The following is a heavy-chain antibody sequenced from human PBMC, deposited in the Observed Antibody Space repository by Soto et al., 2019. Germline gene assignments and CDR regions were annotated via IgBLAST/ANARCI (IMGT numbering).Heavy chain of an antibody. J-gene: IGHJ1*01. V-gene: IGHV3-30-3*01. CDR2: ISYDGSNK. Sequence: PGGSLRLSCAASGFTFSSYAMHWVRQAPGKGLEWVAVISYDGSNKYYADSVKGRFTISRDNSKNTLYLQMNSLRAEDTAVYYCARDLGSGWYVLFQHWGQGTLVTVSS. CDR3: ARDLGSGWYVLFQH. D-gene: IGHD6-19*01. CDR1: GFTFSSYA.